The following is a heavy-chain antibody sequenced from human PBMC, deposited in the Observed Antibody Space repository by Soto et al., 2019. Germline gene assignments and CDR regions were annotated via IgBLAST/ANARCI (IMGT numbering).Heavy chain of an antibody. Sequence: SETLSLTCTVSGGSISSYYWSWIRQPPGKGLEWIGYIYYSGSTNYNPSLKSRVTISVDTSKNQFSLKLSSVTAADTAVYYCARDSGSTNGFDYWGQGXLVTVSS. CDR3: ARDSGSTNGFDY. D-gene: IGHD1-26*01. V-gene: IGHV4-59*12. J-gene: IGHJ4*02. CDR2: IYYSGST. CDR1: GGSISSYY.